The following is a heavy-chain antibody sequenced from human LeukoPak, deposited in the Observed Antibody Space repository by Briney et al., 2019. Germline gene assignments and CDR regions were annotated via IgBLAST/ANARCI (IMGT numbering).Heavy chain of an antibody. CDR2: ISHDGRNE. Sequence: GGSLRLSCAASGFTFSSYDMHWVRQAPGKGLEWVAFISHDGRNEHYADSVKGRFTISRDNSKNTLYLQMNSLRAEDTAVYYCARAGAKYYYGSGSDYFDYWGQGTLVTVSS. J-gene: IGHJ4*02. CDR3: ARAGAKYYYGSGSDYFDY. D-gene: IGHD3-10*01. CDR1: GFTFSSYD. V-gene: IGHV3-30*03.